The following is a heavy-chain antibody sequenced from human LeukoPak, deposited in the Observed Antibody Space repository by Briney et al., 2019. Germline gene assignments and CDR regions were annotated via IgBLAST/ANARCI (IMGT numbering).Heavy chain of an antibody. CDR2: IYTGGST. J-gene: IGHJ6*03. V-gene: IGHV3-66*02. D-gene: IGHD1-26*01. Sequence: PGGSLRLSCTASGFTVSSTYVSWVRQSPGKGLEWVSVIYTGGSTDYADSVRGRFTISRDNSKNTVYVQMNGLTAEDTAVYYCARGGTKSYNYYMDVWGKGTTVTVSS. CDR3: ARGGTKSYNYYMDV. CDR1: GFTVSSTY.